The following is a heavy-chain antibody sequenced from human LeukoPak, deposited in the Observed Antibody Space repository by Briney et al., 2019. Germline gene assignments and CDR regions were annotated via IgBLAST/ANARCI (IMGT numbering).Heavy chain of an antibody. CDR1: GGSISRYY. J-gene: IGHJ4*02. D-gene: IGHD4-17*01. CDR3: ARHSDYGDYVDY. CDR2: IYYSGST. Sequence: SETLSLTCTVSGGSISRYYWSWIRLHPGTGLEGIGYIYYSGSTNYNPSLTSRVTISVDTSKNQFSLKLSSATAADTAVYYCARHSDYGDYVDYWGQGTLVTVSS. V-gene: IGHV4-59*08.